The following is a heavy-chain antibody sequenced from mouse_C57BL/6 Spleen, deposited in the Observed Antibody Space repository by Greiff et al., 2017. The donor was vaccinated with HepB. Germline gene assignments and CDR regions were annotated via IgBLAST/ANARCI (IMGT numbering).Heavy chain of an antibody. V-gene: IGHV1-82*01. Sequence: QVQLQQSGPELVKPGASVKISCKASGYAFSSSWMNWVKQRPGKGLEWIGRIYPGDGDTNYNGKFKGKATLTADKSSSTAYMQLSSLTSEDSAVYFCAREGITTVGVAYWGQGTLVTVSA. CDR3: AREGITTVGVAY. CDR1: GYAFSSSW. D-gene: IGHD1-1*01. CDR2: IYPGDGDT. J-gene: IGHJ3*01.